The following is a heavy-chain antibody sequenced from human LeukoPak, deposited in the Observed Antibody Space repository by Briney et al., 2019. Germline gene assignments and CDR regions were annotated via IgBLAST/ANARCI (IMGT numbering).Heavy chain of an antibody. J-gene: IGHJ5*02. CDR1: GFTFSSYG. D-gene: IGHD3-10*01. CDR3: TGVRGVMYWFDP. CDR2: IRYDGSNK. V-gene: IGHV3-30*02. Sequence: GGSLRLSCAASGFTFSSYGMHWVRQAPGKGLEWVAFIRYDGSNKYYADSVKGRFTISRDNSKNTLYLQMNSLRAEDTALYYCTGVRGVMYWFDPWGQGTLVTVSS.